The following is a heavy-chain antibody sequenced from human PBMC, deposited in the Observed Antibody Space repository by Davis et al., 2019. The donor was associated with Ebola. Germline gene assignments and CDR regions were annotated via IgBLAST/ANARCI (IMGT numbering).Heavy chain of an antibody. D-gene: IGHD3-9*01. Sequence: GESLKISCAASGFTFNTFWMHWVRQAPGKGLEWVAVISYAGTNDYYADSVKGRFTISRDNSKNTLHLQMNSLRPEDTAVYYCAKDVRYFFWLAGMDVWGQGTTVTVSS. CDR1: GFTFNTFW. CDR3: AKDVRYFFWLAGMDV. J-gene: IGHJ6*02. V-gene: IGHV3-30*18. CDR2: ISYAGTND.